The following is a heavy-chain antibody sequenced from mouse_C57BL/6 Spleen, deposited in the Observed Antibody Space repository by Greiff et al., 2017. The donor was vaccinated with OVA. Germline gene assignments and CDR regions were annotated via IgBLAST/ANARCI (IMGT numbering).Heavy chain of an antibody. J-gene: IGHJ1*03. Sequence: VQLKESGPGLVKPSQSLSLTCSVTGYSITSGYYWNWIRQFPGNKLEWMGYISYDGSNNYNPSLKNRISITRVTSKNQFFLKLNSVTTEDTATYYCARGEGYDYDRYFDVWGTGTTVTVSS. CDR2: ISYDGSN. D-gene: IGHD2-4*01. V-gene: IGHV3-6*01. CDR3: ARGEGYDYDRYFDV. CDR1: GYSITSGYY.